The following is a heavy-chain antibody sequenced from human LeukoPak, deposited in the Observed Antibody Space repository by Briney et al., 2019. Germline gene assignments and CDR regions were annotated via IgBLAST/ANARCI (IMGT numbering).Heavy chain of an antibody. CDR2: IYTSGST. V-gene: IGHV4-61*02. J-gene: IGHJ3*02. CDR1: GDSISSGNYY. Sequence: SETLSLTCIVSGDSISSGNYYWSWIRQPAGKGLEWIGRIYTSGSTNYNPSLKSRVTISIDTSKNQFSLKLSSVTAADTAVYYCARDEGPFQEDAFDIWGQGTMVTVSS. CDR3: ARDEGPFQEDAFDI.